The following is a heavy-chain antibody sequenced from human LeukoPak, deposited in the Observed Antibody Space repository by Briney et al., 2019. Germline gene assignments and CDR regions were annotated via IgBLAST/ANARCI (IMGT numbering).Heavy chain of an antibody. CDR2: IYHSGST. V-gene: IGHV4-38-2*02. CDR3: ARRTHWFDP. J-gene: IGHJ5*02. Sequence: ASETLSLTCTVSGYSISSGYYWGWIRQPPGKGLEWIGSIYHSGSTYYNPSLKSRVTISVDTSKNQFSLKLSSVTAADTAVYYCARRTHWFDPWGQGTLVTVSS. CDR1: GYSISSGYY.